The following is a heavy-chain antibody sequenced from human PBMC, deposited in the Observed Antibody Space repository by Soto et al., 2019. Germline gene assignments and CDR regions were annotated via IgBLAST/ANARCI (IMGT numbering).Heavy chain of an antibody. CDR2: IYPGDSDT. J-gene: IGHJ4*02. CDR1: GYTFSDYW. CDR3: ARAPPGRDGYNRFHX. Sequence: PGEALKISCKTSGYTFSDYWIAWVRQMPGKGLELMGIIYPGDSDTRYSPSFPGQVTISADKSISIAYLQWSSLQASDRAIYYCARAPPGRDGYNRFHXWGQGTLLTVSX. D-gene: IGHD5-12*01. V-gene: IGHV5-51*01.